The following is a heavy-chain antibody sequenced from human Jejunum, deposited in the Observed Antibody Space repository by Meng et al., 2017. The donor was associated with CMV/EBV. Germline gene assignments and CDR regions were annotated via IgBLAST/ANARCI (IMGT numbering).Heavy chain of an antibody. J-gene: IGHJ2*01. CDR1: GVSISSSYHY. Sequence: QVQLQEPGPGLLKPPETLSLSCTVSGVSISSSYHYWAWVRQSPGKGLEWIGSISHSGATYYTPSLTSRLTMSVDTSKNQFSLKLSFVTAADTAVYYCAKDVNPLNWFFDVWGRGTLVTVSS. V-gene: IGHV4-39*07. D-gene: IGHD1-14*01. CDR2: ISHSGAT. CDR3: AKDVNPLNWFFDV.